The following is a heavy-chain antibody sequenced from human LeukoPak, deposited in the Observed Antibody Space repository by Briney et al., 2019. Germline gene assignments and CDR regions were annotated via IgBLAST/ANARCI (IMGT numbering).Heavy chain of an antibody. Sequence: GGSLRLSCAASGFTFSSYAMSWVRQAPGKGLEWVSAISGSGGSTYYADSVKGRFTISRDNSKNTLYLQMNSLRAEDTAVYYCAKGLLGYSSSGNDYWGQGTLVTVSS. CDR3: AKGLLGYSSSGNDY. D-gene: IGHD6-13*01. CDR1: GFTFSSYA. CDR2: ISGSGGST. V-gene: IGHV3-23*01. J-gene: IGHJ4*02.